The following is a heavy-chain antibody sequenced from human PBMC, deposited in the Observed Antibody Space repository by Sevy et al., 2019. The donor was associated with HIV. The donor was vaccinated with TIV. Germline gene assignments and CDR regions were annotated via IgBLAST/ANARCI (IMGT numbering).Heavy chain of an antibody. J-gene: IGHJ4*01. CDR3: ARDLEFYASGDYGPEFMPDF. CDR2: IWFDGSNT. CDR1: GFTFSSFG. Sequence: GGSLRLSCAASGFTFSSFGMHWVRQAPGKGLEWVAVIWFDGSNTYYADSVKGRFTISRDIAKNTLHLQMNSLRAEDTAVYCCARDLEFYASGDYGPEFMPDFWGHGTLVTVSS. V-gene: IGHV3-33*01. D-gene: IGHD4-17*01.